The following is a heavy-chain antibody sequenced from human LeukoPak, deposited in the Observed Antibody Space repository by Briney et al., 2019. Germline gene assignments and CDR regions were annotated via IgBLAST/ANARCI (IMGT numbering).Heavy chain of an antibody. Sequence: ASVKVSCKASGYSFISYGITWVRQAPGQGLEWMGWISAYNGNTNYAQKLQGRVTMTTDTSTSTAYMELSSLRSEDTAVYYCATPNYSYGYAAGYYYYMDVWGKGTTVTVSS. D-gene: IGHD5-18*01. CDR2: ISAYNGNT. V-gene: IGHV1-18*01. J-gene: IGHJ6*03. CDR1: GYSFISYG. CDR3: ATPNYSYGYAAGYYYYMDV.